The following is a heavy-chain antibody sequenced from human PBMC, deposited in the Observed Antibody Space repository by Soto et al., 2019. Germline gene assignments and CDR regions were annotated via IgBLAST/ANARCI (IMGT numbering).Heavy chain of an antibody. J-gene: IGHJ6*04. CDR2: IITISGKT. Sequence: ASVKVSCKASGGTFRSYAVSWVRQAPGQGLEWMGWIITISGKTKYAHKFQGRVTIIADKSTSTVNMQWSGLRSEDTAVYYCARSALNPYDYFGMDVWC. CDR1: GGTFRSYA. CDR3: ARSALNPYDYFGMDV. D-gene: IGHD3-3*01. V-gene: IGHV1-69*06.